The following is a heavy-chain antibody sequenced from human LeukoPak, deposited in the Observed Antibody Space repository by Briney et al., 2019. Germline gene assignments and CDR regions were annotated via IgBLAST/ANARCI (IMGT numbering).Heavy chain of an antibody. V-gene: IGHV7-4-1*02. CDR1: GYTFTVYF. CDR2: INTNTGNP. Sequence: GASVKVSCKASGYTFTVYFMHWVRQAPGQRLEWMGWINTNTGNPTYAQGFTGRFVFSLDTSVSTAYLQISSLKAEDTAVYYCARGWSEYSSGHDAFDIWGQGTMVTVSS. D-gene: IGHD6-19*01. CDR3: ARGWSEYSSGHDAFDI. J-gene: IGHJ3*02.